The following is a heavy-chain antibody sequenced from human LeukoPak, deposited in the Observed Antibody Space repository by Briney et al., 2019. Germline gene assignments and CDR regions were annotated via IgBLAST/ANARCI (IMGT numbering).Heavy chain of an antibody. Sequence: PSETLSPTCTVSGGSISSGSYYWSWIRQPPGKGLEWIGYIYYSGSTNYNPSLKSRVTISVDTSKNQFSLKLSSVTAADTAVYYCARHQRTGPFDYWGQGTLVTVSS. CDR1: GGSISSGSYY. J-gene: IGHJ4*02. V-gene: IGHV4-61*01. D-gene: IGHD1-1*01. CDR2: IYYSGST. CDR3: ARHQRTGPFDY.